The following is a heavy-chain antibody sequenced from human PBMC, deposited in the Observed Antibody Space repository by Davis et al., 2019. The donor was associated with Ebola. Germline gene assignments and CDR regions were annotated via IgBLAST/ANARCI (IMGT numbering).Heavy chain of an antibody. J-gene: IGHJ4*02. V-gene: IGHV4-59*01. CDR3: ARLHEGD. D-gene: IGHD4-11*01. CDR2: IYYSGST. CDR1: GGSIRPYY. Sequence: SETLSLTCSVSGGSIRPYYWSWIRQPPGKGLEWIGYIYYSGSTNYNPSLKSRVTISVDTSKNHFSLKLSSLTAADTAIDYCARLHEGDWGQGMLVTVSS.